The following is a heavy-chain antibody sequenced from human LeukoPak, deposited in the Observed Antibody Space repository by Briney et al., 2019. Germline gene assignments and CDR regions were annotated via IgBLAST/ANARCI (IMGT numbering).Heavy chain of an antibody. V-gene: IGHV1-24*01. CDR3: ATVTGYSGGWKLDY. J-gene: IGHJ4*02. CDR2: FDPEDGET. D-gene: IGHD6-19*01. CDR1: GYTLSELS. Sequence: ASVKVSCKVSGYTLSELSMHWVRQAPGKGLEWMGGFDPEDGETIYAQKFQGRVTLTGDTSTDTAYMELSSLTSEDTAVYYCATVTGYSGGWKLDYWGQGTLVTVSS.